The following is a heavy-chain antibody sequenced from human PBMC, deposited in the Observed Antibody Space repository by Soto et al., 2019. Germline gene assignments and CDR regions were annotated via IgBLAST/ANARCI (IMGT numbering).Heavy chain of an antibody. Sequence: EVQLVESGGGLVKPGGSLRLSCAASGFTFSSYSMNWVRQAPGKGLEWVPSISSSSSYIYYADSVKGRFTVSRDNANNSLYLQMNSLRAEDTAVYYCARDRSIAAAGDHFDYWGQGTLVTVSS. D-gene: IGHD6-13*01. V-gene: IGHV3-21*01. J-gene: IGHJ4*02. CDR3: ARDRSIAAAGDHFDY. CDR1: GFTFSSYS. CDR2: ISSSSSYI.